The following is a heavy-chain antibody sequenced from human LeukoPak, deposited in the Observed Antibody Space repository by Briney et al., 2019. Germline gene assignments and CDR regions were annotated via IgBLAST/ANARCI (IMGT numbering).Heavy chain of an antibody. CDR1: GFTFNFNE. CDR2: INPNSGRT. D-gene: IGHD3-16*01. Sequence: ASVTVSCMACGFTFNFNEIHELGQAAARGLAGVGWINPNSGRTKYAQRFQDRVTMTCDTSITTTHMELRSLTSDDPGFYFCAGSTLGVASLEDGDAFDVWGQGTAVTVS. V-gene: IGHV1-2*02. J-gene: IGHJ3*01. CDR3: AGSTLGVASLEDGDAFDV.